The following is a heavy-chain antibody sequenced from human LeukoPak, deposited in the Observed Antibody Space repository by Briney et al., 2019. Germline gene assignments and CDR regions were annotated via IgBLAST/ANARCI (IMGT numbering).Heavy chain of an antibody. CDR2: IYYSGST. D-gene: IGHD5-24*01. J-gene: IGHJ6*03. CDR1: GGSISSSSYY. Sequence: SETLSLTCTVSGGSISSSSYYWGWIRQPPGKGLEWIGSIYYSGSTYYNPSLKSRVTISVDTSKNQFSLKLSSVTAADTAVYYCARGGKRWEYYYYYYMDVWGKGTTVTISS. CDR3: ARGGKRWEYYYYYYMDV. V-gene: IGHV4-39*07.